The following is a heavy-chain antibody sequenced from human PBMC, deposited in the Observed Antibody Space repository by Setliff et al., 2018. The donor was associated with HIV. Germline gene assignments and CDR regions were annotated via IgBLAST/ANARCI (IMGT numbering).Heavy chain of an antibody. CDR2: FIPVLDIT. D-gene: IGHD3-10*01. CDR3: AGPRGDEAFDI. CDR1: GGTSNKYA. J-gene: IGHJ3*02. V-gene: IGHV1-69*10. Sequence: SVKVSCKASGGTSNKYAINWVRQAPGQGLEWMGQFIPVLDITNYAQKFQGRVTITADASSSTMYMELCGLRSGDTAVYYCAGPRGDEAFDIWGQGTMVTVSS.